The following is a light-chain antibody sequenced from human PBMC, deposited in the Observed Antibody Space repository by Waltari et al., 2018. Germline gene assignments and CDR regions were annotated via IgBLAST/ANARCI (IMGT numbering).Light chain of an antibody. CDR1: SSDVGGYNY. CDR3: CSYAGSSTVV. J-gene: IGLJ2*01. CDR2: DVS. V-gene: IGLV2-23*02. Sequence: QSALPQPASVSVSPGQSITISCTGTSSDVGGYNYVSWYQQHPGKAPKLMIYDVSKRPSGVSNRFSGSKSGNTASLTISGLQAEDEADYYCCSYAGSSTVVFGGGTKLTVL.